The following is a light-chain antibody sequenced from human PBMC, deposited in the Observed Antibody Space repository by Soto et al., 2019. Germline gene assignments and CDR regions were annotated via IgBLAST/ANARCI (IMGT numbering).Light chain of an antibody. Sequence: DNQMTQSPSSLSASVGDRVTITCRASQSINRYLNWYQQEPGKAPKLLIYAASSLHSGVPSRFSGSGSGTDFTLTISSLQPEDFATYYCQQSYSNPITFGQGTRLDIK. V-gene: IGKV1-39*01. J-gene: IGKJ5*01. CDR1: QSINRY. CDR2: AAS. CDR3: QQSYSNPIT.